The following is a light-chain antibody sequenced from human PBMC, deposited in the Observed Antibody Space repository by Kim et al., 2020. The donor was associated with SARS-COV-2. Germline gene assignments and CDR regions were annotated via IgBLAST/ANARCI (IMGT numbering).Light chain of an antibody. CDR1: QSISSY. J-gene: IGKJ1*01. Sequence: ASVGDRVAITCRARQSISSYLNWYQQKPGKAPKLLIYAASILQSGVPSRFSGSGSGTDFTLTISSLQPDDFATYYCQQSYSTPPTFGQGTKVDIK. CDR3: QQSYSTPPT. CDR2: AAS. V-gene: IGKV1-39*01.